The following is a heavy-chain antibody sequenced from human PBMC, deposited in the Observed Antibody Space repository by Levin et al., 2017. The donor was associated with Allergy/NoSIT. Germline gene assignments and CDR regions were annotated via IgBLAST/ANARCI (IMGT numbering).Heavy chain of an antibody. J-gene: IGHJ3*02. CDR2: IIPIFGTA. CDR3: ARPMEDSGYDRASDI. D-gene: IGHD5-12*01. V-gene: IGHV1-69*06. CDR1: GGTFNNYA. Sequence: KISCKASGGTFNNYAISWVRQAPGQGLEWMGGIIPIFGTAKYAQKFQGRVTITADKSTSTVYMEVSSLRSEDTAIYYCARPMEDSGYDRASDIWGQGTMVTVSS.